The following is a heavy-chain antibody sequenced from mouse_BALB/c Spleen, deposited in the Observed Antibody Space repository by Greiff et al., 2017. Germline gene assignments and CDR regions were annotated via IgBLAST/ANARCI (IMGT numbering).Heavy chain of an antibody. D-gene: IGHD2-1*01. Sequence: EVKLVESGGGLVKPGGSLKLSCAASGFTFSSYAMSWVRQSPEKRLEWVAEISSGGSYTYYPDTVTGRFTISRDNAKNTLYLEMSSLRSEDTAMYYCARDYGNYVGYYAMDYWGQGTSVTVSS. CDR3: ARDYGNYVGYYAMDY. CDR1: GFTFSSYA. CDR2: ISSGGSYT. J-gene: IGHJ4*01. V-gene: IGHV5-9-4*01.